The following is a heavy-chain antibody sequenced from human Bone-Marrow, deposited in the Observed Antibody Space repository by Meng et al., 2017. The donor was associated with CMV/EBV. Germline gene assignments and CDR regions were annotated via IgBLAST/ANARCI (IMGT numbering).Heavy chain of an antibody. D-gene: IGHD4-11*01. Sequence: SETLSLTCTASGGSISSSSYYWGWIRQPPGKGLEWIGSIYYSGSTYYNPSLKSRVTISVDTSKNQFSLKLSSVTAADTAVYYCARNIQQYDFDYWGQGTLVTVSS. J-gene: IGHJ4*02. CDR1: GGSISSSSYY. CDR3: ARNIQQYDFDY. V-gene: IGHV4-39*01. CDR2: IYYSGST.